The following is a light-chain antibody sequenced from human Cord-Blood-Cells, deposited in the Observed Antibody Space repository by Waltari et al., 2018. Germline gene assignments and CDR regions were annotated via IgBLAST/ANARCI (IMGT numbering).Light chain of an antibody. J-gene: IGLJ2*01. CDR2: DVS. Sequence: QSALTQPASVSGSPGQSITISCTGISSDVGGYNYVSCYQQHPGKAPKLMIYDVSNRPSGVSNRFSGSKSGNTASLTISGLQAEDEADYYCSSYTSSSDVVFGGGTKLTVL. CDR3: SSYTSSSDVV. V-gene: IGLV2-14*01. CDR1: SSDVGGYNY.